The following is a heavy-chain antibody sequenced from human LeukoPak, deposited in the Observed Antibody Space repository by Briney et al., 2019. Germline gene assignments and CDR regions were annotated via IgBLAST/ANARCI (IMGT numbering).Heavy chain of an antibody. V-gene: IGHV3-23*01. CDR1: GFSFNNYA. CDR3: AKDRGGYSDYDLTY. Sequence: GGSLRLSCAASGFSFNNYAMVWVRQAPGKGLEWVSGISGSGGSTYYADSVKGRFTISRDNSKNTLYLQMNTLRAEDTAVYYCAKDRGGYSDYDLTYWGQGTLVTVSS. J-gene: IGHJ4*02. D-gene: IGHD5-12*01. CDR2: ISGSGGST.